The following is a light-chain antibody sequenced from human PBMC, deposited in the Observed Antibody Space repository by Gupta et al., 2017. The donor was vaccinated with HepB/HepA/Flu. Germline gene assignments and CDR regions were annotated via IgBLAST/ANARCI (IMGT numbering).Light chain of an antibody. Sequence: QSALTQPPSVSGSPGQSVTISCTGTTRDVGNYNRVSWYQQPPGTAPKLMIFEVSNRTSGVPDRFSGSKSGNTASLTISGPKEEDEADYYDSSYTSSSTFVFGGGTKLTVL. V-gene: IGLV2-18*02. J-gene: IGLJ3*02. CDR2: EVS. CDR3: SSYTSSSTFV. CDR1: TRDVGNYNR.